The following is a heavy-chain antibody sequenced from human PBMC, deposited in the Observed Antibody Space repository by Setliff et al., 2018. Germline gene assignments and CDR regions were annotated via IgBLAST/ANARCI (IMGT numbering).Heavy chain of an antibody. J-gene: IGHJ4*02. CDR1: GGSFSGYY. D-gene: IGHD3-10*01. CDR2: INHSGST. V-gene: IGHV4-34*01. CDR3: ARGVVRGVIRVDY. Sequence: SETLSLTCAVYGGSFSGYYWSWIRQPPGKGLEWIGEINHSGSTNYNPSLKSRVTISVDTPKNQFSLKLSSVTAADTAVYYCARGVVRGVIRVDYWGQGTLVTVSS.